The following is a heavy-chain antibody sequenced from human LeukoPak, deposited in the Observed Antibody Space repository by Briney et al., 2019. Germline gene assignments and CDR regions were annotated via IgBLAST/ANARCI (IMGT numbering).Heavy chain of an antibody. J-gene: IGHJ5*02. CDR1: GYTFTGYY. D-gene: IGHD1-26*01. V-gene: IGHV1-2*02. Sequence: ASVKVSCKASGYTFTGYYMHWVRQDPGQGLEWMGWINPNSGGTNYAQKFQGRVTMTRDTSISTAYMELSRLRSDDTAVYYCASVMGGYNWFDPWGQGTLVTVSS. CDR2: INPNSGGT. CDR3: ASVMGGYNWFDP.